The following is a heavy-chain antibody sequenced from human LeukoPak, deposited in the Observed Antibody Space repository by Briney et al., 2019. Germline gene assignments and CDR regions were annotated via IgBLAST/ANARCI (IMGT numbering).Heavy chain of an antibody. V-gene: IGHV1-2*06. CDR2: INPNSGGT. CDR3: ASGESGWYYY. D-gene: IGHD6-19*01. CDR1: GYTFTGYY. Sequence: ASVKVSCKASGYTFTGYYMYWVRQAPGQGLEWIGRINPNSGGTNYAQKFQGRVTMTRETSISTAYMELSRLRSDDTAVYYCASGESGWYYYWGQGTLVTVSS. J-gene: IGHJ4*02.